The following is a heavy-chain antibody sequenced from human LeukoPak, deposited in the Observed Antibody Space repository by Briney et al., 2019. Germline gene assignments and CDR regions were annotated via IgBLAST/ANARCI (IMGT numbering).Heavy chain of an antibody. CDR3: ARGGYYGSGNDFRFDP. J-gene: IGHJ5*02. CDR1: GGSFSGYY. CDR2: IHYTGST. D-gene: IGHD3-10*01. Sequence: SETLSLTRAVYGGSFSGYYWSWIRQPPGKGLECIGYIHYTGSTNYNPSLKSRVTISVDTSKSQFSLKLSSVTAADTAIYYCARGGYYGSGNDFRFDPWGQGTLVTVSS. V-gene: IGHV4-59*01.